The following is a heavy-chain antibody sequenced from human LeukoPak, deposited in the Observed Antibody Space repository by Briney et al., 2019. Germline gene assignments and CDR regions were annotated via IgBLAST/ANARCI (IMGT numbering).Heavy chain of an antibody. D-gene: IGHD5-24*01. V-gene: IGHV3-7*01. CDR2: IKQDGSEK. CDR1: GFTFNTYW. CDR3: ARGRGRWLQLLHAFDI. Sequence: GGSLRLSCAASGFTFNTYWMTWVRQAPGKGLEWVANIKQDGSEKYYVDSVEGRFTISRDNAKNSLYLQMNSLRAEDTAVYYCARGRGRWLQLLHAFDIWGQGTMVTVSS. J-gene: IGHJ3*02.